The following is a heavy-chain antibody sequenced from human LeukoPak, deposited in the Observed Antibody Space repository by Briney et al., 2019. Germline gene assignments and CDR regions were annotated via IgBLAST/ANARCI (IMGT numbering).Heavy chain of an antibody. CDR3: ARGSGGMVTWDY. V-gene: IGHV1-2*02. Sequence: GASVTVSCKASGYDFTGFFMHWVRQAPGQGLEWMGWISPNSGGTNYAQKFQGRVTMTRDTSISTAYMELSRLRSDDTAVDYCARGSGGMVTWDYWGQGTLVTVSS. J-gene: IGHJ4*02. D-gene: IGHD5-18*01. CDR2: ISPNSGGT. CDR1: GYDFTGFF.